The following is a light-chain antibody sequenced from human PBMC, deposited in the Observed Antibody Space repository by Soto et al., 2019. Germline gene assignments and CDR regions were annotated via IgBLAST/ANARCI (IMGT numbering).Light chain of an antibody. V-gene: IGLV2-14*01. CDR3: TSYTSGTTLVV. CDR2: EVT. J-gene: IGLJ3*02. Sequence: QSALTQPASVSGSPGQSITISCTGTRSDVGGYNYVFWYQQHPGKAPKLIIYEVTARPSGVSNRFSGSKSGSTASLTISGLQADDEADYYCTSYTSGTTLVVFGGGTKLTVL. CDR1: RSDVGGYNY.